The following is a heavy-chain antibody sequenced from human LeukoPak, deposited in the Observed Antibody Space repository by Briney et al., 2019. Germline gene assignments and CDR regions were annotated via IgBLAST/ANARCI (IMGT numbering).Heavy chain of an antibody. CDR2: IHPGDSDT. V-gene: IGHV5-51*01. D-gene: IGHD3-22*01. CDR3: ARHYFDSTGFNWFDP. J-gene: IGHJ5*02. CDR1: GYTFTAYW. Sequence: GESLKSSCQGSGYTFTAYWIGWVRPMPGKGLEWVGIIHPGDSDTRYSPSFQGQVTISADKSISTAYLQWSSLKASDTAMYYCARHYFDSTGFNWFDPWGQGTLVTVSS.